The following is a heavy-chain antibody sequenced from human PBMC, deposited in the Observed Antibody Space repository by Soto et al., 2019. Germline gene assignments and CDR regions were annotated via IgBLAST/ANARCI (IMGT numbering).Heavy chain of an antibody. CDR2: INHSGST. CDR3: ARYGPYYDFWSGPTAYYYYGMDV. D-gene: IGHD3-3*01. Sequence: SETLSLTCAVYGGSFSGYYWSWIRQPPGKGLEWIGEINHSGSTNYNPSLKSRVTMSVDTSKNQFSLKLSSVTAADTAVYYCARYGPYYDFWSGPTAYYYYGMDVWGQGTTVTVSS. J-gene: IGHJ6*02. V-gene: IGHV4-34*01. CDR1: GGSFSGYY.